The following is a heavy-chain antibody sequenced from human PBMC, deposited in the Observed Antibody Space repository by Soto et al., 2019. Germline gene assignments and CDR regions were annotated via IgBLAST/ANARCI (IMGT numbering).Heavy chain of an antibody. V-gene: IGHV3-30-3*01. CDR1: GFTFSSYA. CDR3: ARELLRYSYYGMDV. D-gene: IGHD3-9*01. Sequence: QVQLVESGGGVVQPGRSLRLSCAASGFTFSSYAMHWVRQAPGKGLEWVAVLSYDGSNKYYADSVKGRFTISRDNSKNTLYLQMNSLRAEDTAVYYCARELLRYSYYGMDVWGQGTTVTVSS. J-gene: IGHJ6*02. CDR2: LSYDGSNK.